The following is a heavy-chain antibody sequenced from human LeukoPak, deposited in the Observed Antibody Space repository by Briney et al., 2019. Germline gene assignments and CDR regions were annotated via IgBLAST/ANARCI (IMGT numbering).Heavy chain of an antibody. CDR1: GFTFSGNW. V-gene: IGHV3-7*01. J-gene: IGHJ4*02. Sequence: GGSLRLSCEASGFTFSGNWMSWVRQAPGKGLEWVASINPDGSQKLYVDSVKGRFAISRDNTKSSLYLQMNSLGAEDTAMYYCAKLLGTATTYDSWGQGTRVTVSS. D-gene: IGHD5-24*01. CDR3: AKLLGTATTYDS. CDR2: INPDGSQK.